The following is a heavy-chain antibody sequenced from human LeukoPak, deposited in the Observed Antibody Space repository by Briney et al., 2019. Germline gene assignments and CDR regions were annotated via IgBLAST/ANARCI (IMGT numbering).Heavy chain of an antibody. CDR2: IWYDGSNK. D-gene: IGHD5-18*01. V-gene: IGHV3-33*06. Sequence: GRSLRLSCAASGFTFSSYGMHWVRQAPGKGLEWVAVIWYDGSNKYYADSVKGRFTISRDNSKNTLYLQMNSLRAEDTAVYYCAKAYSYGSKVYYYYGMDVWGQGTTVTVSS. CDR3: AKAYSYGSKVYYYYGMDV. CDR1: GFTFSSYG. J-gene: IGHJ6*02.